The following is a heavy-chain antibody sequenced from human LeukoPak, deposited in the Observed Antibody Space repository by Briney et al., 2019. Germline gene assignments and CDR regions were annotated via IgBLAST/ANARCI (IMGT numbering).Heavy chain of an antibody. J-gene: IGHJ6*03. V-gene: IGHV4-30-4*08. D-gene: IGHD3-22*01. CDR1: GGSISSGDYY. Sequence: SETLSLTCTVSGGSISSGDYYWSWIRQPPGKGLEWIGYIYYSGSTYYNPSLKSRVTISVDTSKNQFSLKLSSVTAADTAVYYCARGQPYYYDSSGYSSSGYMDVWGKGTTVTVPS. CDR2: IYYSGST. CDR3: ARGQPYYYDSSGYSSSGYMDV.